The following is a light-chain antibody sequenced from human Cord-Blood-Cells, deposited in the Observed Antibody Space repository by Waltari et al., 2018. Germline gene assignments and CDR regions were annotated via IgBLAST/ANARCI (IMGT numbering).Light chain of an antibody. CDR3: QSYDSSLSGSV. Sequence: QSVLTQPPSVSGPPGPRVTISCTGSSPNIGAGYAVHWYQQLPGTAPKLLIYGNSNRPSGVPDRFSGSKSGTSASLAITGLQAEDEADYYCQSYDSSLSGSVFGGGTKLTVL. V-gene: IGLV1-40*01. J-gene: IGLJ3*02. CDR2: GNS. CDR1: SPNIGAGYA.